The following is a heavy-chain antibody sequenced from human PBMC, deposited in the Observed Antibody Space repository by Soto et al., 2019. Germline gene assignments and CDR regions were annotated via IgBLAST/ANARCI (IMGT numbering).Heavy chain of an antibody. CDR3: ARGNWNDPYNWFDP. D-gene: IGHD1-1*01. Sequence: GGSLRLSCAASGFTFSSYAMSWVRQAPGKGLEWVSTISGSGGSTYYADSVKGRITISRDNSNNTLYLQMNSLRAEDTAVYYCARGNWNDPYNWFDPWGQGTLVTVSS. CDR1: GFTFSSYA. J-gene: IGHJ5*02. V-gene: IGHV3-23*01. CDR2: ISGSGGST.